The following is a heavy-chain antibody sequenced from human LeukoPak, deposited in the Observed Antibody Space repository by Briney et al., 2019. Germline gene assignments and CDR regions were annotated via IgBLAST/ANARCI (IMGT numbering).Heavy chain of an antibody. CDR1: GFTFSSYD. Sequence: GGSLRLSCAASGFTFSSYDMHWVRQATGKGLEWVSAIGTAGDTYYPGSVKGRFTISRDNAKNSLYLQMNSLRAEDTAVYYCHLFGVVNTNFDYWGQGTLVTVSS. J-gene: IGHJ4*02. V-gene: IGHV3-13*01. D-gene: IGHD3-3*01. CDR2: IGTAGDT. CDR3: HLFGVVNTNFDY.